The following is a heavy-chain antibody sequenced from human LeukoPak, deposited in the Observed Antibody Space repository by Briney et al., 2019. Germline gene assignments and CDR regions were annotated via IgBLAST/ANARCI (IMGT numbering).Heavy chain of an antibody. CDR3: ASSYDYGDYRIDY. CDR2: IIPIFGTA. D-gene: IGHD4-17*01. Sequence: SVTVSCTASGGTFSSYAISWVRQAPGQGLEWMGGIIPIFGTANYAQKFQGRVTITADESTSTAYMELSSLRSEDTAVYYRASSYDYGDYRIDYWGQGTLVTVSS. CDR1: GGTFSSYA. V-gene: IGHV1-69*13. J-gene: IGHJ4*02.